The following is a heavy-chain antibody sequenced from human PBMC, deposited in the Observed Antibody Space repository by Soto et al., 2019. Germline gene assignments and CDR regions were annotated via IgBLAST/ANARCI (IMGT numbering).Heavy chain of an antibody. Sequence: GGSLRLSCAASGFSCSTYSMNWVRQAPGKGLEWVSSISSSSAYIYYADSVKGRFTISRDNAKNSLFLQMNSLRAEDTAVYYCARVYSSGYYPDGVVDYWGQGTLVTVSS. CDR1: GFSCSTYS. V-gene: IGHV3-21*01. CDR2: ISSSSAYI. D-gene: IGHD3-22*01. CDR3: ARVYSSGYYPDGVVDY. J-gene: IGHJ4*02.